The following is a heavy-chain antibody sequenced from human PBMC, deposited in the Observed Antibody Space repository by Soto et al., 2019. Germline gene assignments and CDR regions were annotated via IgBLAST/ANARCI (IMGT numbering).Heavy chain of an antibody. J-gene: IGHJ4*02. CDR1: GGTFSNYA. CDR3: AKDKVGYDSHFDS. Sequence: VQLVQSGAEVKKPGSSVKVSCKTSGGTFSNYAISWVRQAPGQGLEWMGGIIPFFGTANYAQNFQGRVTITADKSTSTAYVEVSSLLPDDTAVYYCAKDKVGYDSHFDSWAQEHLVTVAS. CDR2: IIPFFGTA. D-gene: IGHD3-16*01. V-gene: IGHV1-69*06.